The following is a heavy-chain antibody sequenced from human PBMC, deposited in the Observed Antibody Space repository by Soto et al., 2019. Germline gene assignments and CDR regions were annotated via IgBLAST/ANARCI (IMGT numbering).Heavy chain of an antibody. D-gene: IGHD1-1*01. CDR2: ISYDGSNK. Sequence: QVQLVESGGGVVQPGRSLRLSCAASGFTFSSYGMHWVRQAPGKGLEWVAVISYDGSNKYYADSVKGRFTISRDNSKNTLYLQMNSRRAEDTAVYYCAKDRGVEQSDYWGQGTLVTVSS. J-gene: IGHJ4*02. CDR1: GFTFSSYG. CDR3: AKDRGVEQSDY. V-gene: IGHV3-30*18.